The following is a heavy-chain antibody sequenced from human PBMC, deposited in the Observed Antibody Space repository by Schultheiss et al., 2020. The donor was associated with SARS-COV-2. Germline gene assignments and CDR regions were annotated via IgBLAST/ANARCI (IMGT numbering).Heavy chain of an antibody. Sequence: GGSLRLSCAASGFTFSSYWMHWVRQAPGKGLVWVSRINSDGSSTSYADSVKGRFTISRDNAKNTLYLQMNSLRAEDTAVYYCARDRSRRMSPYYYYYGMDVWGQGTTVTVSS. CDR3: ARDRSRRMSPYYYYYGMDV. V-gene: IGHV3-74*01. J-gene: IGHJ6*02. CDR2: INSDGSST. D-gene: IGHD2-15*01. CDR1: GFTFSSYW.